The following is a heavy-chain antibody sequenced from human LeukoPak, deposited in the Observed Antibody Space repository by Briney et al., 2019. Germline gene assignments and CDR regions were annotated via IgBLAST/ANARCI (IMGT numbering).Heavy chain of an antibody. CDR3: ARATTYDILTGYFDY. D-gene: IGHD3-9*01. Sequence: GGSLRLSCAASGFTFSSYTMNWVRQAPGKGLEWVSSISSSSNIYYADSVKGRFTISRVNAKNSLYLQMNSLRAEDTAMYYCARATTYDILTGYFDYWGQGTLVTVSS. CDR2: ISSSSNI. V-gene: IGHV3-21*01. J-gene: IGHJ4*02. CDR1: GFTFSSYT.